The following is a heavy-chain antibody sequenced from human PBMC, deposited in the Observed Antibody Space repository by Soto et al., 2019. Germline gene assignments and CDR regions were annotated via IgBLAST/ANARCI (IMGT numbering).Heavy chain of an antibody. V-gene: IGHV1-3*05. CDR3: ARIESGGADD. D-gene: IGHD2-15*01. CDR1: GYTFTSYA. Sequence: QVQLVQSGAEEKKPGASVKVSCKASGYTFTSYAMHWVRQAPGQRLEWMGWINDGNGNTKYSQKFQGRVTLTRDTSASTAYMELSSLRSEDTAVYYCARIESGGADDWGQGTLVTVSS. CDR2: INDGNGNT. J-gene: IGHJ4*02.